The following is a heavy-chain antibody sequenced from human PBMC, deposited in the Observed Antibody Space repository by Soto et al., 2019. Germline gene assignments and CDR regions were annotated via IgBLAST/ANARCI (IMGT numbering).Heavy chain of an antibody. Sequence: SVKVSCKASGGTFSSYAISWVRQAPGQGLEWMGGIIPIFGTANYAQKFQGRVTITADESTSTAYMELSSLRSEDTAVYYCARLPTVAANCYYGMDVWGQGTTVTVSS. J-gene: IGHJ6*02. CDR2: IIPIFGTA. CDR3: ARLPTVAANCYYGMDV. CDR1: GGTFSSYA. D-gene: IGHD4-4*01. V-gene: IGHV1-69*13.